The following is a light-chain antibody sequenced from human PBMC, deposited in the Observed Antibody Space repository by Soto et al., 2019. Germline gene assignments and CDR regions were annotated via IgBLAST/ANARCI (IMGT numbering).Light chain of an antibody. J-gene: IGKJ1*01. V-gene: IGKV1-27*01. CDR1: QGISNY. CDR3: QKYNSAPA. Sequence: DMQMTQSPSSLSASVGDRVTITCRASQGISNYLAWYQQKPGKVPKLLIYAASTLQSGVPSRFSGSGSGTDFTLTISSLQPEDVATYYCQKYNSAPAFGQGTKVEI. CDR2: AAS.